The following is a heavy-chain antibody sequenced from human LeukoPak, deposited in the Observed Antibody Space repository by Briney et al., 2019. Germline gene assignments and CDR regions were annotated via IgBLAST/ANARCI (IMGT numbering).Heavy chain of an antibody. D-gene: IGHD6-13*01. Sequence: SETLSLTCTVSGGSISSGGYYWSCIRQHPGKGLEWIGYIYYSGSTYYNPSLKSRVTISVDTSKNQFSLKLSSVTAADTAVYYCASKRYSSSLPYGPGAFDFWGQGTMVTVSS. V-gene: IGHV4-31*03. J-gene: IGHJ3*01. CDR2: IYYSGST. CDR1: GGSISSGGYY. CDR3: ASKRYSSSLPYGPGAFDF.